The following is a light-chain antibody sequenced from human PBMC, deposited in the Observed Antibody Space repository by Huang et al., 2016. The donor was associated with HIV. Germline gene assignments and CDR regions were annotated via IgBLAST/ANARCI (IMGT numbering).Light chain of an antibody. V-gene: IGKV3-11*01. CDR1: QSVSSY. J-gene: IGKJ2*01. Sequence: ELVLTQYPATLSLSPGKRATLSCRASQSVSSYLAWYQQKPGQDPRLIIYDTSKRATGVPARFSGSGSGTDFTLTINRLEPEDFAVYYCQQHSNWPLLGQGTKLEI. CDR2: DTS. CDR3: QQHSNWPL.